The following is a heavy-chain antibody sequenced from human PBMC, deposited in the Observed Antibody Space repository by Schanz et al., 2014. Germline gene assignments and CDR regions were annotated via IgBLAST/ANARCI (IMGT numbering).Heavy chain of an antibody. V-gene: IGHV1-18*01. CDR1: GYTFSDYG. CDR2: ISPYTGNT. CDR3: ARDRRRYCSTASCLHDNWFDP. J-gene: IGHJ5*02. D-gene: IGHD2-2*01. Sequence: QVQLVQSGDEVKKPGASVKVSCKTSGYTFSDYGITWVRQAPGQGLEWVGWISPYTGNTHYFDKMEGRVTMTTDTSTGTAYMELRSLRSDDTAVYYCARDRRRYCSTASCLHDNWFDPWGQGTLVIDSS.